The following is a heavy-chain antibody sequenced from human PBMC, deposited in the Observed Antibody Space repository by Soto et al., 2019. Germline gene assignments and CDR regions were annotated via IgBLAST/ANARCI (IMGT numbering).Heavy chain of an antibody. V-gene: IGHV3-23*01. CDR2: ISGSGSHT. Sequence: EVQLLESGGGLVQPGGSLRLSCAASGFAFGSEAMSWVRQAPGKGLEWVATISGSGSHTYYAASVKGRFTISRDNSKNTVSLQMNRLTAADTATYYCAKDPNYDFWSGYENKDALDVWGQGTMVTVSS. D-gene: IGHD3-3*01. CDR3: AKDPNYDFWSGYENKDALDV. J-gene: IGHJ3*01. CDR1: GFAFGSEA.